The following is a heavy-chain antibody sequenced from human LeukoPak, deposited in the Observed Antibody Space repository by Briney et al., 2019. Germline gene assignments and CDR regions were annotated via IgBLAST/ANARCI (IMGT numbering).Heavy chain of an antibody. CDR2: INPNSGGT. J-gene: IGHJ4*02. CDR3: ATSPRGEPRFGY. D-gene: IGHD3-16*01. Sequence: ASVKVSCKASGYTFSGYYMHWVRQAPGQGLEWMGWINPNSGGTNYAQKFQGRVTMTRDTSISTAYMELSRLRSDDTAVYYCATSPRGEPRFGYWGQGTLVTVSS. V-gene: IGHV1-2*02. CDR1: GYTFSGYY.